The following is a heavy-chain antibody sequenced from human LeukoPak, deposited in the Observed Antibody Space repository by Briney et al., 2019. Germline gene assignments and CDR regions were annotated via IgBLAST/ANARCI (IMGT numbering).Heavy chain of an antibody. V-gene: IGHV3-21*01. J-gene: IGHJ4*02. CDR1: GLTFSSDS. CDR2: ISSSSSDI. CDR3: AREPYYYDSSGYLGGYYFDY. D-gene: IGHD3-22*01. Sequence: GGSLRLSCAPSGLTFSSDSMKWVRQAPGKGLEWVSSISSSSSDISYADSAKGRFTISRDNAKNSLYLQMNSLRAEDTAVYYCAREPYYYDSSGYLGGYYFDYWGQGTLVTVSS.